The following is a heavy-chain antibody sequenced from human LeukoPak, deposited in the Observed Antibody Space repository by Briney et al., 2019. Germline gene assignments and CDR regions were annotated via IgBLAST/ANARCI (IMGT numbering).Heavy chain of an antibody. CDR2: IWYDGSNK. J-gene: IGHJ4*02. CDR1: GFTFSSYG. V-gene: IGHV3-33*01. CDR3: ARSAGIVVVTPSDY. D-gene: IGHD3-22*01. Sequence: GRSLRLSCAASGFTFSSYGMHLVRQAPGKGLEWVAVIWYDGSNKYYADSVKGRFTISRDNSKNTLYLQMNSLRAEDTAVDYCARSAGIVVVTPSDYWGQGTLVTVSS.